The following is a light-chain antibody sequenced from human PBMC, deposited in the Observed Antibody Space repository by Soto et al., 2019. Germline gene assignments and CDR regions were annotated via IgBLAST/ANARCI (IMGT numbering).Light chain of an antibody. J-gene: IGKJ1*01. CDR1: QSISNH. V-gene: IGKV1-39*01. Sequence: DIQMTQSPSSLSASVEDRVIITCRASQSISNHLNWYQQKPGKAPKLLIFAASSLPSGVPSRFRGSRSGPDFTLTISSLQPEDFATYYCQQSYSSPQTFGQGTKVEIK. CDR3: QQSYSSPQT. CDR2: AAS.